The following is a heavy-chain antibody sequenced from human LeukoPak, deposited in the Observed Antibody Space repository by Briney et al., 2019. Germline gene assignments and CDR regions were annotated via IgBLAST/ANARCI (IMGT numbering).Heavy chain of an antibody. CDR2: IKQDGSEK. CDR3: ARDWYSSSSGYYGMDV. D-gene: IGHD6-6*01. CDR1: GFNFSSYW. J-gene: IGHJ6*02. V-gene: IGHV3-7*01. Sequence: GGSLRLSCAASGFNFSSYWMSWVRQAPGKGLEWVANIKQDGSEKYYVDSVKGRFTISRDNAKNSLYLQMNSLRAEDTAAYYCARDWYSSSSGYYGMDVWGQGTTVTVSS.